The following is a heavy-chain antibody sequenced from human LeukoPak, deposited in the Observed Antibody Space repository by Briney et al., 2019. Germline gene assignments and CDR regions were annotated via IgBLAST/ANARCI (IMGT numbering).Heavy chain of an antibody. CDR1: GFTVSSNY. CDR3: AKGDSGRSWFDS. V-gene: IGHV3-23*01. Sequence: GGSLRLSCAASGFTVSSNYMSWVRQPPGKGLAWVSTISGSGGGTYYADSVKGRFTISRDNSKNTLYLQMNSLTAEDTAVYYCAKGDSGRSWFDSWGQGTLVTVSS. CDR2: ISGSGGGT. D-gene: IGHD3-10*01. J-gene: IGHJ5*01.